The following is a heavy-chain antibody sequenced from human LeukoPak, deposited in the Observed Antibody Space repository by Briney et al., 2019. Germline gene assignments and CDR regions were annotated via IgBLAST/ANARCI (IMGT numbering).Heavy chain of an antibody. CDR3: AKGAYGSGEY. J-gene: IGHJ4*02. D-gene: IGHD3-10*01. V-gene: IGHV3-23*01. Sequence: GGSLRLSCAGSGFSFSSYGMHWVRQAPGKGLEWVSAISGSGGSTYYADSVKGRFTISRDNSKNTLYLQMNSLRAEDTAVYYCAKGAYGSGEYWGQGTLVTVSS. CDR2: ISGSGGST. CDR1: GFSFSSYG.